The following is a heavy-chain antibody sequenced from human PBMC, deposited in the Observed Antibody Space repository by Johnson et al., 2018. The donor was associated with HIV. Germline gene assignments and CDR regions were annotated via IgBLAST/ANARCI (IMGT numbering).Heavy chain of an antibody. V-gene: IGHV3-11*01. J-gene: IGHJ3*02. Sequence: QVKLVESGGGLVKPGGSLRLSCAASGFTFSDYYMSWIRQAPGKGLGWVSYISSSGSTIYYADSVKGRFTISRDNSKNSLYLQMNSLRAEDTALYYCAKDINLHPGAFDIWGQGTMVTVSS. CDR1: GFTFSDYY. CDR3: AKDINLHPGAFDI. CDR2: ISSSGSTI. D-gene: IGHD3-10*01.